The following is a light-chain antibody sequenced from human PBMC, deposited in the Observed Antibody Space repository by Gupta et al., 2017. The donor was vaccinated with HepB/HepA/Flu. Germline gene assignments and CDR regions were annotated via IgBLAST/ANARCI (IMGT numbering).Light chain of an antibody. CDR1: SSDIGAYNY. V-gene: IGLV2-14*03. Sequence: QSALTQPASVSGSPGQSITIFCTGTSSDIGAYNYVSWHQPHPGTPPNCMIYEVSNRPAGVSTRFSGSKSGYTASLTISVHQAEDEADYYGTSDTRSSTVVFGGGTKLTVL. CDR3: TSDTRSSTVV. CDR2: EVS. J-gene: IGLJ2*01.